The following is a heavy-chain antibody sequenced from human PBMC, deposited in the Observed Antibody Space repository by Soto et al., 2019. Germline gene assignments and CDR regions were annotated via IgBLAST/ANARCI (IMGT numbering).Heavy chain of an antibody. Sequence: SETLSLTCTVSGGSISSSSYYWGWIRQPPGKGLEWIGSIYYSGSTYYNPSLKSRVTISVDTSKNQFSLKLSSVTAADTAVYYCARRIGPDFDYWGQGTLVTVSS. D-gene: IGHD2-2*01. CDR2: IYYSGST. CDR3: ARRIGPDFDY. CDR1: GGSISSSSYY. V-gene: IGHV4-39*01. J-gene: IGHJ4*02.